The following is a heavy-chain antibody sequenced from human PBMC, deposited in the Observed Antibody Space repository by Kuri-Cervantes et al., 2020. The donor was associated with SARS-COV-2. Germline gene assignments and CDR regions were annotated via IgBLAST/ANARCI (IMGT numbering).Heavy chain of an antibody. Sequence: SVKVSCKASGDTFSTYSITWVRQAPGQGLEWMGRMIPLFGKANYAQKFQGRVTITEDESTSTAYMELSSLRSEDTAVYYCARSYDFWSGPSGSAFDIWGQGTMVTVSS. CDR1: GDTFSTYS. V-gene: IGHV1-69*13. J-gene: IGHJ3*02. CDR3: ARSYDFWSGPSGSAFDI. CDR2: MIPLFGKA. D-gene: IGHD3-3*01.